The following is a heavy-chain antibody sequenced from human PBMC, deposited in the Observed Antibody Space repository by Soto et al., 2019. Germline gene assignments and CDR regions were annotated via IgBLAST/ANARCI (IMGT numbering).Heavy chain of an antibody. CDR2: MNPNDGNT. D-gene: IGHD3-10*01. J-gene: IGHJ4*02. Sequence: QVQLVQSGAEVKKPGASVTVSCKASGYPFRNYDINWVRQAPGQGLEWMGWMNPNDGNTGYAQQCQGRVTMTRDTSINTAYMELSSLISEDTAIYFCARSDLGWGVYFDYWGQGALVTVSS. CDR1: GYPFRNYD. CDR3: ARSDLGWGVYFDY. V-gene: IGHV1-8*01.